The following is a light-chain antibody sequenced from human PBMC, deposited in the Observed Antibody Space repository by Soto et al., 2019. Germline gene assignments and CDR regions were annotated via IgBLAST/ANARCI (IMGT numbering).Light chain of an antibody. V-gene: IGLV3-21*02. CDR3: QVWPSSSDQCV. CDR1: NIRSER. CDR2: DDR. J-gene: IGLJ2*01. Sequence: SYELTQSPSLSVAPGQTARITCGGDNIRSEREHWYQQKPGQAPVLVVYDDRDRPSGVPERFSGSNSGNTATMTISGVEAGDEADYYCQVWPSSSDQCVFGGGTKVTVL.